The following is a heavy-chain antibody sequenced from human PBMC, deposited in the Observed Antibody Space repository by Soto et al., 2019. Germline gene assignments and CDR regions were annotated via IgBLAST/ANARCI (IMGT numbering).Heavy chain of an antibody. CDR3: ARGEGRNYYDSSGYYSDAFDI. CDR2: IKSKTDGGTT. Sequence: GGALRLSCAASGFTFSNAWMSWVRQAPGKGLEWVGRIKSKTDGGTTDYAAPVKGRFTISRDDSKNTLYLQMNSLRSDDTAVYYCARGEGRNYYDSSGYYSDAFDIWGQGTMVTVS. D-gene: IGHD3-22*01. V-gene: IGHV3-15*01. J-gene: IGHJ3*02. CDR1: GFTFSNAW.